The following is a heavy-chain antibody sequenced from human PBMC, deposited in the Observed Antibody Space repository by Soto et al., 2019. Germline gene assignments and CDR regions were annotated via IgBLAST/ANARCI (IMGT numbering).Heavy chain of an antibody. Sequence: SETLSLTCTVSGGSISSGGYYWSWIRQHPGKGLEWIGYIYYSGSTYYNPSLKSRVTISVDTSKNQFSLKLSSVTAADTAVYYCAGSTAMVSTFDYWGQGTLVTVSS. D-gene: IGHD5-18*01. V-gene: IGHV4-31*03. CDR3: AGSTAMVSTFDY. J-gene: IGHJ4*02. CDR1: GGSISSGGYY. CDR2: IYYSGST.